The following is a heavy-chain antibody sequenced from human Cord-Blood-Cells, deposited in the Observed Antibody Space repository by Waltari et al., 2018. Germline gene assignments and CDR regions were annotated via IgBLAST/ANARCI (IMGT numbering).Heavy chain of an antibody. J-gene: IGHJ4*02. Sequence: QVQLVQSGAEVKKPGSSVKVSCKASGGNFSSYAISWLRQAPGQGLEWMGRIIPILGIANYAQKFQGRVTITADKSTSTAYMELSSLRSEDTAVYYCARARDDFWSGYYDYWGQGTLVTVSS. CDR1: GGNFSSYA. V-gene: IGHV1-69*09. CDR2: IIPILGIA. D-gene: IGHD3-3*01. CDR3: ARARDDFWSGYYDY.